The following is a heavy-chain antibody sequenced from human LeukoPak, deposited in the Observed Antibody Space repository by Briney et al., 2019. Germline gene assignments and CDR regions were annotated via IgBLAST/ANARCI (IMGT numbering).Heavy chain of an antibody. J-gene: IGHJ6*03. CDR3: ARELYTRDGYNSYMDV. D-gene: IGHD5-24*01. V-gene: IGHV3-13*01. CDR2: IGTAGEI. CDR1: GFTFRSYD. Sequence: GGSLRLSCAASGFTFRSYDMHWVRQATGKGLEWVSGIGTAGEIYYPGSVKGRFTISRENAKNSLYLQMNSLRAEDTAVYYCARELYTRDGYNSYMDVWGRGTTVTVSS.